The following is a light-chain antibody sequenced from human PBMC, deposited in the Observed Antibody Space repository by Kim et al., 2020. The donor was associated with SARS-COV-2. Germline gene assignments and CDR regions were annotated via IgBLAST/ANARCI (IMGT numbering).Light chain of an antibody. Sequence: SASVGDRVTITCRASQDSSSWLAWYQQKPGKAPKLLIYDATNLQSGVPSRFSGSGSGTDFTLTISSLQPEDFASYYCQQTNSFPYTFGQGTKLEI. V-gene: IGKV1-12*01. CDR3: QQTNSFPYT. CDR2: DAT. CDR1: QDSSSW. J-gene: IGKJ2*01.